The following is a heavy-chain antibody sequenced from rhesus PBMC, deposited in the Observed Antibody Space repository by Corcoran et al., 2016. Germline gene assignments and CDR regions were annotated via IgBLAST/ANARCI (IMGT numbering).Heavy chain of an antibody. V-gene: IGHV3-183*01. Sequence: EVQLVESGGGLVQPGGSLRLSCAASGFTFGDYGMHWVRQAPGKGLGWVSSIRSASSYINYAHSGKGRYTIARDNAKNSLSLQMSSLRAEDTAVYYCTRESYEDDYGYYYTYGLDSWGQGVVVTVSS. CDR2: IRSASSYI. CDR3: TRESYEDDYGYYYTYGLDS. CDR1: GFTFGDYG. J-gene: IGHJ6*01. D-gene: IGHD3-9*01.